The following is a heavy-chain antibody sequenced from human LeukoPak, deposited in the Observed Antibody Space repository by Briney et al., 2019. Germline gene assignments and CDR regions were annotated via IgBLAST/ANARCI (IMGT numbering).Heavy chain of an antibody. CDR2: ISGSGGST. V-gene: IGHV3-23*01. CDR1: GFTFSSYA. Sequence: GGSLRLSCAASGFTFSSYAMSWVRHAPGTGREWGSAISGSGGSTYYADSVKGRCTISRDNSKNTLYLQRNSLRAEDTAVYYCAKYYGDCAYSHYMVVWGKGNTVAVSS. D-gene: IGHD4-17*01. J-gene: IGHJ6*03. CDR3: AKYYGDCAYSHYMVV.